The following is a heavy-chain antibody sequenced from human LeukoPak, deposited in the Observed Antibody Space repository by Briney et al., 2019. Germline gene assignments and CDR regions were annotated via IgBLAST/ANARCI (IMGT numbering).Heavy chain of an antibody. D-gene: IGHD3-22*01. Sequence: ASVKVSCKASGYTFTSYGINWVRQATGQGLEWMGWMNPNSGNTGYAQKFQGRVTMTRNTSISTAYMELSSLRSEDTAVYYCASQGYYDSSGYYHHDYWGQGTLVTVSS. V-gene: IGHV1-8*01. J-gene: IGHJ4*02. CDR1: GYTFTSYG. CDR3: ASQGYYDSSGYYHHDY. CDR2: MNPNSGNT.